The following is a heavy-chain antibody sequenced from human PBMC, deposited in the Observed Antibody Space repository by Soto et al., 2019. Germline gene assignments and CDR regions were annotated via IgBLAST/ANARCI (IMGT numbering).Heavy chain of an antibody. Sequence: SVKVSCKASGGTFSSYTISWVRQAPGQGLEWMGRIIPILGIANYAQKFQGRVTITADKSTSTAYMELSSLRSEDTAVYYCAREGLVVVPAAISWFDPWGQGTLVTVSS. D-gene: IGHD2-2*02. CDR1: GGTFSSYT. CDR3: AREGLVVVPAAISWFDP. V-gene: IGHV1-69*04. CDR2: IIPILGIA. J-gene: IGHJ5*02.